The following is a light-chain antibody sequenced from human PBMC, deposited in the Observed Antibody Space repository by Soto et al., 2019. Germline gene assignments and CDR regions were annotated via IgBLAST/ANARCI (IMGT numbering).Light chain of an antibody. CDR3: QQLNSYPPT. V-gene: IGKV1-12*01. CDR1: QDVGKW. Sequence: DIQMTQSPPSVSASVGDRVTISCRASQDVGKWLAWYQQKPGKAPTLLIHGASSLQSGVPPRYSGSGSGTEFTLTISSLQPEDFATYYCQQLNSYPPTFGQGTRLEI. CDR2: GAS. J-gene: IGKJ5*01.